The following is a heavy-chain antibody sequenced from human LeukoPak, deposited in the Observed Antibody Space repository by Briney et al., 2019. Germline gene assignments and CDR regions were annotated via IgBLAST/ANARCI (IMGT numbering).Heavy chain of an antibody. J-gene: IGHJ4*02. CDR3: ASWGYSYGLH. CDR2: INPNSGGT. CDR1: VYTFTGYY. Sequence: ASVNVSCKASVYTFTGYYMHWVRQAPGHELEWMGWINPNSGGTNYAQKFQGRVTMTRDTSISTAYMELSRLISDDTAVYYCASWGYSYGLHWGQGTLVTVSS. V-gene: IGHV1-2*02. D-gene: IGHD5-18*01.